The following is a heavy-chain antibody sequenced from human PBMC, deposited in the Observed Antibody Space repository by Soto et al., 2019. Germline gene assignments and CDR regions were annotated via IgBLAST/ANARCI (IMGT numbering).Heavy chain of an antibody. D-gene: IGHD1-26*01. V-gene: IGHV5-51*01. CDR1: GYSFSNYW. CDR2: LFPGDSDT. J-gene: IGHJ4*02. Sequence: SLKISCQGSGYSFSNYWIGWVRQMPGKGLEWMGILFPGDSDTKYSPSFQGQVTISVDKSITTAYLLFTSLKASDTAIYFCARLPNLYSPYFDYWGQGTLVTVSS. CDR3: ARLPNLYSPYFDY.